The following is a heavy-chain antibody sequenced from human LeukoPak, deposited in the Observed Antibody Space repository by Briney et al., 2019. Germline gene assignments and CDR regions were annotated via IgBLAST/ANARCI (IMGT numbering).Heavy chain of an antibody. Sequence: GGSLRLSCAASGFTFSSYAMSWVRQAPGKGLEWVSAISGSSSYIYYADSVKGRFTISRDNAKNSLYLQMNSLRAEDTAVYYCARERYFDYWGQGTLVTVSS. J-gene: IGHJ4*02. CDR3: ARERYFDY. V-gene: IGHV3-21*01. CDR2: ISGSSSYI. CDR1: GFTFSSYA.